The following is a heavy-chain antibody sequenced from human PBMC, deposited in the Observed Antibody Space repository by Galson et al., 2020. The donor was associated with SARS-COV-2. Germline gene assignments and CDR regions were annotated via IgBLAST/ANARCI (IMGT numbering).Heavy chain of an antibody. J-gene: IGHJ6*02. V-gene: IGHV4-61*02. CDR3: AREVPGGYYYNYGMDV. D-gene: IGHD1-1*01. CDR1: GGSISSGSYY. Sequence: SETLSLTYTASGGSISSGSYYWSWIRQPAGKGLEWIGRIYTSGSTNNNPSLKSRVTISVDTSKNQFSLKLSSVTAADTAVYYCAREVPGGYYYNYGMDVWGQGTTVTVSS. CDR2: IYTSGST.